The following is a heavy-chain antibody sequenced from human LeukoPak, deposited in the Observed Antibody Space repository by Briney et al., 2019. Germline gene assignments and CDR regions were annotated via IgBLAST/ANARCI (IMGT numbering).Heavy chain of an antibody. CDR2: IFYSGES. CDR3: ARLGDVEVNGGTLDY. V-gene: IGHV4-39*01. J-gene: IGHJ4*02. D-gene: IGHD3-16*01. CDR1: GGSISGNYY. Sequence: SETLSLTCSVSGGSISGNYYWGWIRQPPGKGLEWIGSIFYSGESEKNPSLKNRVTVSLDTSKNQFFLRVTSVTVADTAVYFCARLGDVEVNGGTLDYWGRGTLVTVSS.